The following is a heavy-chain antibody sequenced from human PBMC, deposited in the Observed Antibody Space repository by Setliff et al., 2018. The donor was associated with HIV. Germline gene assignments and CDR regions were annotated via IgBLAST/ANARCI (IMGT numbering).Heavy chain of an antibody. CDR1: GDMPITYA. Sequence: SVKVSCKASGDMPITYAITWVRQAPGQGLEWVGGIIPILAIANYAQKFQGRVTIIADKSTGAGYMELTSLRSDDTAVYYCARAPRGVGSSSHFDDWGQGALVTVSS. D-gene: IGHD2-2*01. CDR2: IIPILAIA. CDR3: ARAPRGVGSSSHFDD. V-gene: IGHV1-69*10. J-gene: IGHJ4*02.